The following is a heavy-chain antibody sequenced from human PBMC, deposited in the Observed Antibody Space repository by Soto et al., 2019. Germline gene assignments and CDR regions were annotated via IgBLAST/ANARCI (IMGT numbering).Heavy chain of an antibody. CDR3: ARGGGGDDYGANYGMDV. CDR1: GFTFNRFW. J-gene: IGHJ6*02. V-gene: IGHV3-74*01. Sequence: EVQLVESGGGLVQPGGSLRVSCAASGFTFNRFWMHWVRQGPGKGLVWVSRIYSDGSITSYADSVKGRFTISRDNAKNTVYRQMNSLRAEDTAVYYCARGGGGDDYGANYGMDVWGQGTTVTVSS. D-gene: IGHD4-17*01. CDR2: IYSDGSIT.